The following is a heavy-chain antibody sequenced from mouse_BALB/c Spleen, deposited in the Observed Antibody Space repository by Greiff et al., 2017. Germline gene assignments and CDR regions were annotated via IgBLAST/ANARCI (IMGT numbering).Heavy chain of an antibody. V-gene: IGHV3-6*02. CDR3: ARGDYYDYLEFAY. Sequence: EVKLVESGPGLVKPSQSLSLTCSVTGYSITSGYYWNWIRQFPGNKLEWMGYISYDGSNNYNPSLKNRISITRDTSKNQFFLKLNSVTTEDTATYYCARGDYYDYLEFAYWGQGTLVTVSA. CDR1: GYSITSGYY. D-gene: IGHD2-4*01. J-gene: IGHJ3*01. CDR2: ISYDGSN.